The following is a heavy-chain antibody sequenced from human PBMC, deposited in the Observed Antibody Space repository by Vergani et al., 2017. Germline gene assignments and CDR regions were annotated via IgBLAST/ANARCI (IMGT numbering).Heavy chain of an antibody. Sequence: QVQLQESGPGLVKPSETLSLTFTVSGGSVSSGSYYWSWIRQPAGKGLEWIGYIYYSGSTNYNPSLKSRVTISVDTSKNQFSLKLSSVTAADTAVYYCASSPFGGGLVDYWGQGTLVTVSS. CDR3: ASSPFGGGLVDY. CDR2: IYYSGST. J-gene: IGHJ4*02. V-gene: IGHV4-61*10. CDR1: GGSVSSGSYY. D-gene: IGHD3-10*01.